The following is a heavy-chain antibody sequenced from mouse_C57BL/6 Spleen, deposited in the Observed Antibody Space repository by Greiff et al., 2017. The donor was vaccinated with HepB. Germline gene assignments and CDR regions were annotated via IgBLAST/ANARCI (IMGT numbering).Heavy chain of an antibody. V-gene: IGHV1-50*01. CDR3: SRSAYDYDVRTWFAY. CDR2: IDPSDSYT. Sequence: QVQLQQPGAELVKPGASVKLSCKASGYTFTSYWMQWVKQRPGQGLEWIGEIDPSDSYTNYNQKFKGKATLTVDTSSSTAYMQLSSLTSEDSAVYYCSRSAYDYDVRTWFAYWGQGTLVTVSA. CDR1: GYTFTSYW. J-gene: IGHJ3*01. D-gene: IGHD2-4*01.